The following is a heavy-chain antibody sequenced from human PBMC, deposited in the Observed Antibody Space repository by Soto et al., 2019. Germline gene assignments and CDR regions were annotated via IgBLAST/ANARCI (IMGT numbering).Heavy chain of an antibody. V-gene: IGHV1-2*02. Sequence: ASVKVSCKASEYTFTGYYVHWVRQAPGQGLEWMGWINPNSGDTNYAQKFQGRVAMTRDTSISTAYVELSRLRSDDTAVYYCARTYSGRNAFDIWGQGTMVTVSS. CDR3: ARTYSGRNAFDI. CDR1: EYTFTGYY. D-gene: IGHD5-12*01. CDR2: INPNSGDT. J-gene: IGHJ3*02.